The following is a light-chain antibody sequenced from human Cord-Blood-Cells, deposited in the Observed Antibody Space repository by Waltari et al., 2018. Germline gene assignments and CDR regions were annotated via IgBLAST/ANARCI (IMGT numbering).Light chain of an antibody. CDR3: QQSYSTPHS. CDR2: AAS. V-gene: IGKV1-39*01. J-gene: IGKJ2*03. CDR1: QSISSY. Sequence: DIQMSQSPSSLSASVGARVSITCRASQSISSYLNWYQQKPGKAPKILIYAASSLQSGVPTRISGSGSGTDFTLTISSLQPEDFATYYCQQSYSTPHSFGQGTKLEIK.